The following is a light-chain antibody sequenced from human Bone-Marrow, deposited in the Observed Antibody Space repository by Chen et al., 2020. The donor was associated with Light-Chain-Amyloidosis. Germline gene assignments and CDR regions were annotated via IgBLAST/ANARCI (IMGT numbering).Light chain of an antibody. CDR2: GSS. V-gene: IGKV3-20*01. J-gene: IGKJ4*01. Sequence: EIVLTQSPGTLSLSPGEGANLSCRASQTISSNYLTWYQQKFGQAARLLIYGSSSRATGIPDRFTGSGSGTDFTLTIHRLEPEDFAMYYCQQYGTSPLPFGGGTKVEIK. CDR1: QTISSNY. CDR3: QQYGTSPLP.